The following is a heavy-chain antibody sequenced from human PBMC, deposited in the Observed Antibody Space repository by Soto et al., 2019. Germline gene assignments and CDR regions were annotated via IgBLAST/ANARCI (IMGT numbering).Heavy chain of an antibody. CDR1: GGSISSSNW. CDR3: AIRTTVTTRLGY. Sequence: QVQLQESGPGLVKPSGTLSLTCAVSGGSISSSNWWSWVRQPPGKGLEWIGEIYHSGSTNYNPSLKSXXTXXXXXXXNQXSLKLSSVTAADTAVYYCAIRTTVTTRLGYWGQGTLVTVSS. CDR2: IYHSGST. D-gene: IGHD4-17*01. J-gene: IGHJ4*02. V-gene: IGHV4-4*02.